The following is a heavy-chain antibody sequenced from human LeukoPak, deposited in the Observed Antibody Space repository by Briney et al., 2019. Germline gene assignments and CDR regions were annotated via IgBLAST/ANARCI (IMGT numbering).Heavy chain of an antibody. D-gene: IGHD6-19*01. V-gene: IGHV1-3*01. J-gene: IGHJ5*02. CDR3: AREGSSSGWYIGSVDP. CDR2: INAGNGNT. CDR1: GYTFTSYA. Sequence: GASVKVSCTASGYTFTSYAMHWVRQAPGQRLEWMGWINAGNGNTKYSQKFQGRVTITRDTSASTAYMELSSLRSEDTAVYYCAREGSSSGWYIGSVDPWGQGTLVTVSS.